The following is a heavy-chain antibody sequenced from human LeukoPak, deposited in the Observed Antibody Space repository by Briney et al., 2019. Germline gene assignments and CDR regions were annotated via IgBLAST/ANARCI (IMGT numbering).Heavy chain of an antibody. J-gene: IGHJ4*02. V-gene: IGHV4-34*01. CDR2: INHSGST. CDR1: GGSFSGYY. D-gene: IGHD5-12*01. CDR3: ARAPRRIVTTIVPFDY. Sequence: SETLSLTCAVYGGSFSGYYWSWIRQPPGKGLEWIGEINHSGSTNYNPSLKSRVTISVDTSKSQFSLKLSSVTAADTAVYYCARAPRRIVTTIVPFDYWGQGTLVTVSS.